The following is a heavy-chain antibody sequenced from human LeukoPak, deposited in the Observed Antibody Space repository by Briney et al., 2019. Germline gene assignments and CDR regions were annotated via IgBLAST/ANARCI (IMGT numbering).Heavy chain of an antibody. Sequence: GGSLRLSCAASGFTFSSYAMSWVRQAPGKGLEWVSAISGSGGSTYYADSVKGRFTISRDNSKNTLYLQKNSLRAEDTAVYYCAKSPGTMVRGASYFDYWGQGTLVTVSS. D-gene: IGHD3-10*01. CDR1: GFTFSSYA. CDR2: ISGSGGST. V-gene: IGHV3-23*01. J-gene: IGHJ4*02. CDR3: AKSPGTMVRGASYFDY.